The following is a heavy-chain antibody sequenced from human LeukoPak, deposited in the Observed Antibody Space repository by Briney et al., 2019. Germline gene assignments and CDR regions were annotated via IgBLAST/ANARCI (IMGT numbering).Heavy chain of an antibody. CDR3: ARGRYGYCSGGSCYSRGDYYYGMDV. CDR1: GGSISSGDYY. V-gene: IGHV4-30-4*01. Sequence: PSQTLSLTCTVSGGSISSGDYYWSWIRQPPGKGLEWIGEINHSGSTNYNPSLKSRVTISVDTSKNQFSLKLSSVTAADTAVYYCARGRYGYCSGGSCYSRGDYYYGMDVWGKGTTVTVSS. CDR2: INHSGST. D-gene: IGHD2-15*01. J-gene: IGHJ6*04.